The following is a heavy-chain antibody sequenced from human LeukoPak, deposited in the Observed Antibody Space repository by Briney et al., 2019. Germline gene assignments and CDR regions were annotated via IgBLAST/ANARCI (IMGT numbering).Heavy chain of an antibody. CDR3: ARGIVVVAAGFDY. J-gene: IGHJ4*02. CDR1: GGSISSSSYY. Sequence: SETLSLTCTVSGGSISSSSYYWGWIRQPPGKGLEWIGSIYYSGSTYYNPSLKSRVTISVDTSKNQFSLKLSSVTAADTAVYYCARGIVVVAAGFDYWGQGTLVTVSS. V-gene: IGHV4-39*07. CDR2: IYYSGST. D-gene: IGHD2-15*01.